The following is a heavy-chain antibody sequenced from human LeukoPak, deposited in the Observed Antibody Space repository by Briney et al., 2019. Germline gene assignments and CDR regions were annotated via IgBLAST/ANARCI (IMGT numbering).Heavy chain of an antibody. V-gene: IGHV3-48*03. D-gene: IGHD7-27*01. CDR3: ATKLWTQYYFDY. CDR1: GFTFSSYE. CDR2: ISSSGSTI. Sequence: GGSLRLSCAASGFTFSSYEMNWVRQAPGKGLEWVSYISSSGSTIYYADSVKGRFTISRDNAKNSLYLQMNSLRAEDTAVYYCATKLWTQYYFDYWGQGTLVTVSS. J-gene: IGHJ4*02.